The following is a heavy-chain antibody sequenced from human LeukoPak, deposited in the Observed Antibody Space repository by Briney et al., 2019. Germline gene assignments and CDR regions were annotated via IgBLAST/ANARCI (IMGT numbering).Heavy chain of an antibody. D-gene: IGHD5-12*01. CDR2: IYPGDSDT. V-gene: IGHV5-51*01. CDR3: ARRLVPTPDWFDP. Sequence: GEALKISCKGSGYSFTSYWIGWVRQMPGKGLGWMGIIYPGDSDTRYSPSFQGQVTISADKSISTAYLQWSSLKASDTAMYYCARRLVPTPDWFDPWGQGTLVTVSS. J-gene: IGHJ5*02. CDR1: GYSFTSYW.